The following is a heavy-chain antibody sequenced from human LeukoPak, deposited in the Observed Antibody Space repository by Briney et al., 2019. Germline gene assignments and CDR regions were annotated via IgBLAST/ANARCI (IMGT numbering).Heavy chain of an antibody. D-gene: IGHD3-22*01. CDR3: VLFDSSGYLDY. J-gene: IGHJ4*02. V-gene: IGHV4-59*08. Sequence: PSETLSLTCTVSGGSISSYYWSWIRQPPGKGLEWIGYIHYSGSTNYNPSLKSRVTISVDTSKNQFSLKLSSVTAADTAVYYCVLFDSSGYLDYWGQGTLVTVSS. CDR1: GGSISSYY. CDR2: IHYSGST.